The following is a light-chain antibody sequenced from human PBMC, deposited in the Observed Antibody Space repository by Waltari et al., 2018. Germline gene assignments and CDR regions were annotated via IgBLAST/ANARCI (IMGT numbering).Light chain of an antibody. J-gene: IGLJ2*01. Sequence: SYELTQPPSVSVSPGQTTRITCSGDALPEKYASGYQQKSGQAPLLVIYEDDKRPFGIPERFSGFSSGTMATLTIRGAQVDDEADYYCYSTDSSGNERVFGGGTKLTVL. V-gene: IGLV3-10*01. CDR2: EDD. CDR3: YSTDSSGNERV. CDR1: ALPEKY.